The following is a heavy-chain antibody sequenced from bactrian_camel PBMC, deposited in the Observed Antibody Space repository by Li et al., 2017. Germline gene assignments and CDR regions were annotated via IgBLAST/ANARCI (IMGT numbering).Heavy chain of an antibody. CDR2: MLVGRDST. CDR3: VKETEWVGYHEFAAD. V-gene: IGHV3S1*01. CDR1: GVEYSTMY. J-gene: IGHJ4*01. Sequence: HVQLVESGGGSVQAGGSLRLSCVRSGVEYSTMYMGWFRQAPGKEREGVATMLVGRDSTYYADSVKGRFTIYRDNAKNTLYLQLSSLKTEDTAMYYCVKETEWVGYHEFAADWGQGTQVTVS. D-gene: IGHD5*01.